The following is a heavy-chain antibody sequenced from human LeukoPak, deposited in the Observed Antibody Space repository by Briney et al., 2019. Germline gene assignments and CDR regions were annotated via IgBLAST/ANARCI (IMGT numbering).Heavy chain of an antibody. CDR1: GYTFTSYD. D-gene: IGHD1-26*01. Sequence: SVKVSCKASGYTFTSYDINWVRQAPGQGLEWMGGIIPIFGTANYAQKFQGRVTITADESTSTAYMELSSLRSEDTAVYYCARMSGSYSIDYWGQGTLVTVSS. CDR2: IIPIFGTA. V-gene: IGHV1-69*13. CDR3: ARMSGSYSIDY. J-gene: IGHJ4*02.